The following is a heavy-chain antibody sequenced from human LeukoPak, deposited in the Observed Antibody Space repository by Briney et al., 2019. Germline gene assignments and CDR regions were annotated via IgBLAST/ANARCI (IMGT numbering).Heavy chain of an antibody. CDR2: IYYSGST. J-gene: IGHJ3*02. D-gene: IGHD1-26*01. Sequence: SETLSLTCTVSGGSISSYYWSWIRQPPGKGLEWIGYIYYSGSTNYNPSLKSRVTISVDTSNNQFSLRLSSVTAADTAVYYCAGEVGGSDAFDIWGQGTIVTVSS. CDR1: GGSISSYY. CDR3: AGEVGGSDAFDI. V-gene: IGHV4-59*12.